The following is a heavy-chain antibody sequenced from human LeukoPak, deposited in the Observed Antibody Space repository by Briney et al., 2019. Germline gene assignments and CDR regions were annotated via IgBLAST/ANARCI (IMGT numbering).Heavy chain of an antibody. V-gene: IGHV3-21*01. J-gene: IGHJ3*01. CDR1: GFTFSRFE. D-gene: IGHD6-19*01. CDR2: ISSSSSYI. Sequence: GGSLRLSCVASGFTFSRFEMNWVRQAPGKGLEWVSSISSSSSYIYYADSVKGRFTISRDNAKNSLYLQMNSLRAEDTAVYYCARGGEERRQWLVQGLLWGQGTMVTVSS. CDR3: ARGGEERRQWLVQGLL.